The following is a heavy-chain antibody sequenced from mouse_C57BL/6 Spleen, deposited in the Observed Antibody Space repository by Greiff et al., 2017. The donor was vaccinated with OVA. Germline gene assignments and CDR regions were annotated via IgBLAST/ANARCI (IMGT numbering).Heavy chain of an antibody. Sequence: EVMLVESGGGLVKPGGSLKLSCAASGFTFSDYGMHWVRQAPEKGLEWVAYISSGSSTIYYADTVKGRFTISRDNAKNTLFLQMTSLRSEDTAMYYCARGGYGNFYAMDYWGQGTSVTVSS. D-gene: IGHD2-10*02. CDR3: ARGGYGNFYAMDY. V-gene: IGHV5-17*01. CDR2: ISSGSSTI. CDR1: GFTFSDYG. J-gene: IGHJ4*01.